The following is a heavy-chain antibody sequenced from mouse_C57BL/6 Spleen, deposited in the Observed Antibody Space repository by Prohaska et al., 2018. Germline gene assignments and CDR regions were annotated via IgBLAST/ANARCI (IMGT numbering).Heavy chain of an antibody. D-gene: IGHD2-3*01. CDR2: IDPSDSET. Sequence: QVQLQQPGAELVRPGSSVKLSCKASGYTFTSYWMHWVKQRPIQGLEWIGNIDPSDSETHYNQKFKGKATLTVDTSSSTAYMQLSSLTSEDSAVYYCASWEGVYDGYYYYAMDYWGQGTSVTVSS. CDR1: GYTFTSYW. J-gene: IGHJ4*01. V-gene: IGHV1-52*01. CDR3: ASWEGVYDGYYYYAMDY.